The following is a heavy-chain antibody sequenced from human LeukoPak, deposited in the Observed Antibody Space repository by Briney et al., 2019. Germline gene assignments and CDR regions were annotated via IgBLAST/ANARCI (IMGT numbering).Heavy chain of an antibody. CDR1: GFTVSSNY. Sequence: GGSLRLSCAASGFTVSSNYMSWVRQAPGKGLEWVSVIYSGGTTYYADSVKGRFTISRDNSKNTLILQMNSLRAEDTAVYYCARGLYDSNGGIWGQGTMVTASS. CDR2: IYSGGTT. CDR3: ARGLYDSNGGI. J-gene: IGHJ3*02. D-gene: IGHD5-18*01. V-gene: IGHV3-53*01.